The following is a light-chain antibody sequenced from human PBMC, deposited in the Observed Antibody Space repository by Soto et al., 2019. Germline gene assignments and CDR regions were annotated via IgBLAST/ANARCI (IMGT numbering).Light chain of an antibody. CDR1: GSNIGDNS. Sequence: QSVLTQPPSVSAAPGQKVTISCSGSGSNIGDNSVSWYQKLPVTAPKLLIYEDTKRRSGIPDRFSGSKSGTSATLGITGLQTGYEADYYCGTWDSSLSAAVLGTWTNVTV. CDR2: EDT. J-gene: IGLJ1*01. CDR3: GTWDSSLSAAV. V-gene: IGLV1-51*01.